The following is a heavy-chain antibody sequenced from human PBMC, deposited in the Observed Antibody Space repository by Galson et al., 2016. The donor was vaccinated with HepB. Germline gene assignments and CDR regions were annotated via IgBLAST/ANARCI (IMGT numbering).Heavy chain of an antibody. D-gene: IGHD3-16*01. CDR1: GFSFSTSG. Sequence: LRLSCAASGFSFSTSGMSWVRQTPGRGLEWVSGITGSGAITHYADSVKGRFTISRDNSKNTLYLYMNSLRAGDTAVYYCGKHGGFDYWGQGALVTVSS. J-gene: IGHJ4*02. V-gene: IGHV3-23*01. CDR2: ITGSGAIT. CDR3: GKHGGFDY.